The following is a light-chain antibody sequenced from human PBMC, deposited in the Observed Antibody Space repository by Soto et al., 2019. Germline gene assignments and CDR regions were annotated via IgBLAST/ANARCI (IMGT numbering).Light chain of an antibody. J-gene: IGKJ2*01. CDR1: QSVSSY. Sequence: EIVLTQSPATLSLSPGERATLSCRASQSVSSYLAWYQQKPGQAPRLLIYYASNRATGIPARFSGSGSGTDFTLTIISLEPEDFAVYYCQQRSNWPPYTFGQGTKLEIK. CDR2: YAS. CDR3: QQRSNWPPYT. V-gene: IGKV3-11*01.